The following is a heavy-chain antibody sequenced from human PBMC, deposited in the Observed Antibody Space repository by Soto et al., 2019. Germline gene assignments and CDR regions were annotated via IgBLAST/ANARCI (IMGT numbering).Heavy chain of an antibody. Sequence: QVQLQESGPGLVKPSQTLSLTCTVSGGSISSGGYYWSRIRHHPGTGLEWIGYIYYSGSTYYNPSLKSRVSISVDTSKNQFPLKLSSVTAADTAVYYCARTGERWILGYYFDYWGQGTLVTVSS. D-gene: IGHD2-2*03. CDR3: ARTGERWILGYYFDY. J-gene: IGHJ4*02. V-gene: IGHV4-31*03. CDR2: IYYSGST. CDR1: GGSISSGGYY.